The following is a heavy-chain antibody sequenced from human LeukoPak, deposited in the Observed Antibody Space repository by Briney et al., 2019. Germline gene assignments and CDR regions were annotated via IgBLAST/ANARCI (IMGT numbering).Heavy chain of an antibody. CDR1: GFTVSSNY. CDR2: IYSGGST. Sequence: GGSLRLSCAASGFTVSSNYMSWVRQAPGKGLEWVSVIYSGGSTYYADSVKGRFTISRDNSKNTLYLQMNSLRAEDTAVYYCAREEADSSGYYGGYWGQGTLVTVSS. V-gene: IGHV3-53*01. D-gene: IGHD3-22*01. J-gene: IGHJ4*02. CDR3: AREEADSSGYYGGY.